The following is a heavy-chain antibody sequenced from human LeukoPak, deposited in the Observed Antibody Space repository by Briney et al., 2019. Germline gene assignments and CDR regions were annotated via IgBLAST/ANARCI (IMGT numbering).Heavy chain of an antibody. CDR2: ISAYNGNT. D-gene: IGHD2-2*01. CDR1: GYTFTSYG. J-gene: IGHJ4*02. V-gene: IGHV1-18*01. CDR3: ARVELYCSSTSCYRMGGFDY. Sequence: ASVKVSCKASGYTFTSYGISWVRQAPGQGLEWMGWISAYNGNTNYAQKLQGRVTMTTDTSTSTAYMELRSLRSDDTAVYYCARVELYCSSTSCYRMGGFDYWGQGTLVTVSS.